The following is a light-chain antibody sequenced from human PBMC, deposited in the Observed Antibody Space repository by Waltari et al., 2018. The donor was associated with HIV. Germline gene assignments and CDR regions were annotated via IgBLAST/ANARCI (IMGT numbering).Light chain of an antibody. CDR3: QQRSDWPHLT. J-gene: IGKJ4*01. CDR2: DTS. Sequence: EIVLTQSPATLSLSPGERATLSCRASQSVGISLAWYQHTRGQAPRLLIYDTSIRATGIPARFSGSGFGTDFTLTISSLETEDFAVYYFQQRSDWPHLTFGGGTKVEI. V-gene: IGKV3-11*01. CDR1: QSVGIS.